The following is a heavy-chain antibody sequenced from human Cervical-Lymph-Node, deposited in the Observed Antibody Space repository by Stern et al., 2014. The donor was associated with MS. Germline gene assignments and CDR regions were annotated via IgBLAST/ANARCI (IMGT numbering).Heavy chain of an antibody. D-gene: IGHD3-9*01. J-gene: IGHJ6*02. CDR3: ARDHGLRYFDWLLRYGMDV. CDR1: GGTFSSYA. CDR2: IIPIFGTA. Sequence: QVQLVQSGAEVKKPGSSVKVSCKASGGTFSSYAISWVRQAPGQGLEWMGGIIPIFGTANYAQKFQGRVTITADESTSTAYMELSSLRSEDTAVYYCARDHGLRYFDWLLRYGMDVWGQGTTVTVSS. V-gene: IGHV1-69*01.